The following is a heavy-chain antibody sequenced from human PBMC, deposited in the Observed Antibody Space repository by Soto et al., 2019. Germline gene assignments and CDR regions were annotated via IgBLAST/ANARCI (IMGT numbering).Heavy chain of an antibody. D-gene: IGHD2-2*03. Sequence: PSETLSLTCSVSGGSIRPFIWTWVRRPPGKGLEYIGFIYDTGYANYNPSLKSRVTISVDTSKNEFSLKLTSVTAADTAVYYCARASVGYCSSTTCPPGMDVWGQGTTVTVSS. CDR2: IYDTGYA. CDR1: GGSIRPFI. V-gene: IGHV4-59*01. CDR3: ARASVGYCSSTTCPPGMDV. J-gene: IGHJ6*02.